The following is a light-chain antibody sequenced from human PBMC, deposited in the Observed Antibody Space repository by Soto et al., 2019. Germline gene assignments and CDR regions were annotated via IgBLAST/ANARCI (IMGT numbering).Light chain of an antibody. Sequence: DIQVTQSPSSLSASVGDRVTITCRASQSITTYLNWYHQXPGKAPQLLIYGASTLQSGVPSRFSASGSGTHFTLTINSLQPEDFGTYSCQQSYSTPTFGQGTKVDIK. J-gene: IGKJ1*01. CDR3: QQSYSTPT. V-gene: IGKV1-39*01. CDR2: GAS. CDR1: QSITTY.